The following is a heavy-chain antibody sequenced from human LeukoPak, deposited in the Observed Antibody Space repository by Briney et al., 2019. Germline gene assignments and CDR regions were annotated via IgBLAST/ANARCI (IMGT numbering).Heavy chain of an antibody. D-gene: IGHD3-22*01. J-gene: IGHJ4*02. CDR3: ARLAKTYYAGVY. CDR1: GFTFTSYW. CDR2: IYPDDSDT. Sequence: PGESLKISCVASGFTFTSYWLAWVRQMPGKGLESMGVIYPDDSDTRYSPSFQGQVTISVDRSLKTACLEWNTLKASDTAIYYCARLAKTYYAGVYWGQGTLVAVSS. V-gene: IGHV5-51*01.